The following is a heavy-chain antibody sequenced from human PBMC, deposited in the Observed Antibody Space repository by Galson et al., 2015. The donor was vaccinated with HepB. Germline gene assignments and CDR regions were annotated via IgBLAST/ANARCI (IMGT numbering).Heavy chain of an antibody. D-gene: IGHD6-19*01. CDR2: ISSSSSYI. CDR3: ARAPEVIAVAQMFPDAFDI. J-gene: IGHJ3*02. V-gene: IGHV3-21*01. CDR1: GFTFSSYT. Sequence: SLRLSCAASGFTFSSYTMNWVRQAPGKGLEWVSSISSSSSYIYYADSVKGRFTISRDNAKNSLYLQMNSLRAEDTAVYYCARAPEVIAVAQMFPDAFDIWGPGTMVTVSS.